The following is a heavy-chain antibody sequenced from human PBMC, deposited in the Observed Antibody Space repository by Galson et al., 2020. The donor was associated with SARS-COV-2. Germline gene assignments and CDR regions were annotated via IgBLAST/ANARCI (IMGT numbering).Heavy chain of an antibody. J-gene: IGHJ5*02. V-gene: IGHV3-15*01. CDR2: LNRNTGGTT. D-gene: IGHD2-21*01. CDR3: TTGTSLVWEVVP. Sequence: GESLKISCAASGLLFKSALMSWVRKAPGKGLEWIGPLNRNTGGTTAYDAPVKGRFTISRDDSQNTLYLQMNNLQAEDTAVYYCTTGTSLVWEVVPWGQGTLVTVSS. CDR1: GLLFKSAL.